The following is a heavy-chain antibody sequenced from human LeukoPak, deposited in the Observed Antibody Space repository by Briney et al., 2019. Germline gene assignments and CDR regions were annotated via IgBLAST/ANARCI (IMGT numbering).Heavy chain of an antibody. CDR3: ASVDGRELHVVY. CDR2: IYYSGST. V-gene: IGHV4-39*01. CDR1: GGSISSSSYY. J-gene: IGHJ4*02. D-gene: IGHD1-26*01. Sequence: KPSETLSLTCTVSGGSISSSSYYWGWIRQPPGKGLEWIGSIYYSGSTYYNPSLKSRVTISVDTSKNQFSLKLSSVTAADTAVYYCASVDGRELHVVYWGQGTLVTVSS.